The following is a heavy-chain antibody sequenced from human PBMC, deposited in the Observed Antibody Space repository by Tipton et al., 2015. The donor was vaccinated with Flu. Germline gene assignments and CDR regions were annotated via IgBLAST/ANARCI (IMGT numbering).Heavy chain of an antibody. D-gene: IGHD1-26*01. Sequence: TLSLTCTVSGGSISSSSYYWGWIRQPPGKGLEWIGSIYYSGSTYYNPSLKSRVTISVDTSKNQFSLKLSSVTAADTAVYYCARALYSGSYYYDWGQGTLVTASS. CDR3: ARALYSGSYYYD. V-gene: IGHV4-39*07. J-gene: IGHJ4*02. CDR1: GGSISSSSYY. CDR2: IYYSGST.